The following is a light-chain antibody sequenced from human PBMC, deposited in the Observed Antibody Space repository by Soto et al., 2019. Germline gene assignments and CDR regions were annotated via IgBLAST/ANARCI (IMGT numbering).Light chain of an antibody. J-gene: IGLJ1*01. CDR3: CSNAAGSTYV. CDR1: SSDVGSHNL. Sequence: QSVLTQPASVAGSPGQSITISCTVTSSDVGSHNLVSWYQQFPCKAPELIIFEAIKRPSGVSKRFSGSKSGSKGSLTISGPQAEDEADYYCCSNAAGSTYVFGSGTKGTGL. CDR2: EAI. V-gene: IGLV2-23*01.